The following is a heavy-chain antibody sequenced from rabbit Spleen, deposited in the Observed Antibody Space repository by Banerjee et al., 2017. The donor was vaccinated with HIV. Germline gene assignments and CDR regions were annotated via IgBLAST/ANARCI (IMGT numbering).Heavy chain of an antibody. V-gene: IGHV1S45*01. Sequence: QEQLVESGGGLVQPEGSLTLTCTASGFSFNVNYDMCWVRQAPGMGLEWIGCIYTGNTKTYYASWAKGRFTISKTSNTVDLKMTSLTAADTATYFCARDSGSGHYIDVLFNLWGPGTLVTVS. J-gene: IGHJ4*01. D-gene: IGHD1-1*01. CDR3: ARDSGSGHYIDVLFNL. CDR2: IYTGNTKT. CDR1: GFSFNVNYD.